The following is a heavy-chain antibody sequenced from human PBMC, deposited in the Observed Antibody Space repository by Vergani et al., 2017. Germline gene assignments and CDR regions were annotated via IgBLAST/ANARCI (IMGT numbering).Heavy chain of an antibody. CDR3: ARDGIAAARRFDY. CDR1: GFTFSSYS. V-gene: IGHV3-21*01. Sequence: EVQLVESGGGLVKPGGSLRLSCAASGFTFSSYSMNWVRQAPGKGLEWVSSISSSSSYIYYADSVKGRFTISRDNAKNSLYLQMNSLRAEDTAVYYGARDGIAAARRFDYWGQGTLVTVSS. CDR2: ISSSSSYI. D-gene: IGHD6-13*01. J-gene: IGHJ4*02.